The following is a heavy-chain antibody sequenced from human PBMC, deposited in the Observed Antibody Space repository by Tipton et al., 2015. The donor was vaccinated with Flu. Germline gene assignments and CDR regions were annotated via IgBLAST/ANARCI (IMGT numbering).Heavy chain of an antibody. CDR1: GFSITNYW. J-gene: IGHJ4*02. CDR3: SESLNF. CDR2: INQDGSEM. V-gene: IGHV3-7*01. Sequence: AVSGFSITNYWMDWVRQTPEKGLEWVANINQDGSEMHYVDSVKGRFTISRDNAKNSLYLQLNSLRIEDTAVYYCSESLNFWGQGTLVTVSS.